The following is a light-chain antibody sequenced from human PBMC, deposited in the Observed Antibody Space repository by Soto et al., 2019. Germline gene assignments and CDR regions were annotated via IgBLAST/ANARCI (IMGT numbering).Light chain of an antibody. CDR2: DAS. CDR1: QSVSSN. J-gene: IGKJ3*01. Sequence: EILMTQSPATLSVSPGERATLSCRASQSVSSNLAWYQQKPGQAPRLLIYDASRRATGIPDRFSGSRSGTDFTLTISRLEPEDFAVYYCQQYGRSQFTFGPGTKVDIK. CDR3: QQYGRSQFT. V-gene: IGKV3-20*01.